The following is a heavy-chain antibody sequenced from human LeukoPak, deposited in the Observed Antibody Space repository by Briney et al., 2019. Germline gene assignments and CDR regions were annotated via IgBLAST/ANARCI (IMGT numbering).Heavy chain of an antibody. Sequence: GASVKVSCKASGGTFSSYAISWVRQPPGQGLEWMGGIIPIFGTANYAQKFQGRVTITTDESTSTAYMELSSLRSEDTAVYYCARGVTVTHYYYYMDVWGKGTTVTVSS. V-gene: IGHV1-69*05. D-gene: IGHD4-11*01. CDR3: ARGVTVTHYYYYMDV. J-gene: IGHJ6*03. CDR1: GGTFSSYA. CDR2: IIPIFGTA.